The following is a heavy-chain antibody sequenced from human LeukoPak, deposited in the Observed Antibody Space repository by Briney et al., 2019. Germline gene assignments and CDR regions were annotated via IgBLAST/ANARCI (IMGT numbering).Heavy chain of an antibody. V-gene: IGHV3-21*01. J-gene: IGHJ3*02. D-gene: IGHD2-2*01. CDR1: GFTFSSYS. CDR3: ASSLYCESTSCSAGGAFDI. Sequence: KAGGSLRLSCAASGFTFSSYSMNWVRQAPGKGLEWVSSICSGSTYIYYADSVKGRFTISRDNAKNSLYLQMNSLRAEDTAVYYCASSLYCESTSCSAGGAFDIWGQGTMVTVSS. CDR2: ICSGSTYI.